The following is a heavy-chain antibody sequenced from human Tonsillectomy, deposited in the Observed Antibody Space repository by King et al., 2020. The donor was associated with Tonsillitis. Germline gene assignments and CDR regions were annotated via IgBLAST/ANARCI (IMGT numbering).Heavy chain of an antibody. V-gene: IGHV3-23*01. J-gene: IGHJ3*02. D-gene: IGHD3-22*01. Sequence: DVQLLESGGGLVQPGGSLRLSCAASGFTFSSYAMSWVRQAPGKGLEWVSAISGSVGSTYYADSVKGRFTISRDNSKNTLYLQMNSLRAADTAVYYCAKDWGSKGVVITHDAFDIWGQGKMVTVSS. CDR3: AKDWGSKGVVITHDAFDI. CDR2: ISGSVGST. CDR1: GFTFSSYA.